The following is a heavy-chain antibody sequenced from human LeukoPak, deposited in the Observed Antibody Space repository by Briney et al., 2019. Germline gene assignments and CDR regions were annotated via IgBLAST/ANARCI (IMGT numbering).Heavy chain of an antibody. CDR1: GGTFSSYA. J-gene: IGHJ5*02. Sequence: GASVTVSCKASGGTFSSYAISWVRLAPGQGLEWMGGIIPIFGTANYAQKFQGRVTITADESTSTAYMELSSLRSEDTAVYYCAGLGGGMADPWGQGTLVTVSS. D-gene: IGHD3-16*01. CDR2: IIPIFGTA. CDR3: AGLGGGMADP. V-gene: IGHV1-69*01.